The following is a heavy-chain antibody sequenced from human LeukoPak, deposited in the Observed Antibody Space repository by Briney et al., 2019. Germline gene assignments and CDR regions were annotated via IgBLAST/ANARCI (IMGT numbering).Heavy chain of an antibody. J-gene: IGHJ5*02. CDR1: GFTFSSYA. Sequence: PGGSLRLSCAASGFTFSSYAMHWVRQAPAKGLEYVSAISSNGGSTYYANSVKGRFTISRDNSKNTLHLQMGILRAQYRAVYYGAMDTSNRVWYVGLCDPWGQGTLATVSS. V-gene: IGHV3-64*01. CDR3: AMDTSNRVWYVGLCDP. D-gene: IGHD5-18*01. CDR2: ISSNGGST.